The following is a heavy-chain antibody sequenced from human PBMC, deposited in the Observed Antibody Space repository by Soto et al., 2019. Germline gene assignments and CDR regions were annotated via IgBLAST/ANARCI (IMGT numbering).Heavy chain of an antibody. CDR3: ARVLGMGSWGGPSDY. Sequence: QVPLLQSGTEVKKPGASVKVSCKASGYTFANYGIMWVRQAPGQGLEWMGWISTNNGNTYYAQNLQGRVTITADTSTDTAYMELRSLTFDDTALYYCARVLGMGSWGGPSDYWSQGTLVTVSS. CDR2: ISTNNGNT. D-gene: IGHD3-10*01. CDR1: GYTFANYG. J-gene: IGHJ4*02. V-gene: IGHV1-18*04.